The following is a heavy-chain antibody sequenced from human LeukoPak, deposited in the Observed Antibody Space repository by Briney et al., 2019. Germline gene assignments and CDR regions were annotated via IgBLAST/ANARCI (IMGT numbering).Heavy chain of an antibody. J-gene: IGHJ6*03. Sequence: GGSLRLSCAASGFTFSSYWMHWVRQAPGKGLVWVSRINSDGSSTSYADSVKGRFTISRDNAKNTLYLQMNSLRAEDTAVYYCARVDICTNGVCYFSSYYYYYMDVWGKGTTVTVSS. D-gene: IGHD2-8*01. CDR1: GFTFSSYW. CDR3: ARVDICTNGVCYFSSYYYYYMDV. V-gene: IGHV3-74*01. CDR2: INSDGSST.